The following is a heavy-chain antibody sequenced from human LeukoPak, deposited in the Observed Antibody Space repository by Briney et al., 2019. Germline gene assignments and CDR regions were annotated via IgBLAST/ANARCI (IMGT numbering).Heavy chain of an antibody. J-gene: IGHJ5*02. CDR3: ARAYSSSWYFNWFDP. Sequence: PSETLSLTCTVSGYSISSGYLWGWIRQPPGKGLEWIGTIYNSGSTYYNASLESRVTISVDTSKNQFSLKLSSVTAADTAVYYCARAYSSSWYFNWFDPWGQGTLVTVSS. V-gene: IGHV4-38-2*02. D-gene: IGHD6-13*01. CDR2: IYNSGST. CDR1: GYSISSGYL.